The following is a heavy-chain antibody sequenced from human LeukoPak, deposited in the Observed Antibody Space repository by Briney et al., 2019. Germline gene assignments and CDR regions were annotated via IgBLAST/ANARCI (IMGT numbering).Heavy chain of an antibody. Sequence: GGTLRLSCAVSRFIVSSIYTSCGPDAPGKGLECVSVIYSGGSTYYADSVKGRVTISRDNSKNTLNLQMNSLAAEDTAVYYCARGVYPDYFQHWDQRTLVTISS. J-gene: IGHJ1*01. D-gene: IGHD1-14*01. CDR3: ARGVYPDYFQH. CDR2: IYSGGST. V-gene: IGHV3-66*02. CDR1: RFIVSSIY.